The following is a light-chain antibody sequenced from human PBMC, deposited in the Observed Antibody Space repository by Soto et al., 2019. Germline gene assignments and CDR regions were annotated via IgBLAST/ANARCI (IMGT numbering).Light chain of an antibody. CDR2: KAS. CDR1: QSISSW. V-gene: IGKV1-5*03. J-gene: IGKJ1*01. CDR3: QQYSSYSAWT. Sequence: DIQMTQSPSTLSASVGDRVTITCRASQSISSWLAWYQQKPGKAPKLLIYKASSLESGLPSRFRGSGSATEVTLTISSLQADDFATYYCQQYSSYSAWTFGQGTKVEIK.